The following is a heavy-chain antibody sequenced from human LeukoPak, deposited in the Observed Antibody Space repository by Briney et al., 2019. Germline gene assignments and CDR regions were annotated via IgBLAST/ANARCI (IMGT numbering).Heavy chain of an antibody. CDR1: GGSISSYY. Sequence: SETLSLTCTVSGGSISSYYWSWIRQPPGKGLEWIGYIYYSGSTNYNPSLKSRVTISVDTSKNQFSLKLSSVTAADTAVYYCARHHPNYYDTPLFDPWGQGTLVTVSS. D-gene: IGHD3-22*01. CDR3: ARHHPNYYDTPLFDP. J-gene: IGHJ5*02. V-gene: IGHV4-59*08. CDR2: IYYSGST.